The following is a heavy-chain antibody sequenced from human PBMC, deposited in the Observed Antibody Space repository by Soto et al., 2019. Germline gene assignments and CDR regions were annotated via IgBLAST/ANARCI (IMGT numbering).Heavy chain of an antibody. V-gene: IGHV3-30-3*01. D-gene: IGHD3-16*01. CDR2: ISYDGSNK. Sequence: VGSLRLSCAASGFTFSSYAMHWVRQAPGKGLEWVAVISYDGSNKYYADSVKGRFTISRDNSKNTLYLQMNSLRAEDTAVYYCARDLEYFGAGFDPWGQGTLVTVSS. CDR3: ARDLEYFGAGFDP. J-gene: IGHJ5*02. CDR1: GFTFSSYA.